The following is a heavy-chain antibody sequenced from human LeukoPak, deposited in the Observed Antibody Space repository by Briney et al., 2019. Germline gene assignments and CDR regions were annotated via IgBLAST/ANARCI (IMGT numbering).Heavy chain of an antibody. J-gene: IGHJ4*02. Sequence: SVKVSCKASGGTFSSYAISWVRQAPGQGLEWMGGIIPIFGTANYAQKFQGRVTITTDESTSTTYMELSSLRSEDTAVYYCARVSYYDSSGCFDYWGQGTLVTVSS. D-gene: IGHD3-22*01. CDR2: IIPIFGTA. V-gene: IGHV1-69*05. CDR3: ARVSYYDSSGCFDY. CDR1: GGTFSSYA.